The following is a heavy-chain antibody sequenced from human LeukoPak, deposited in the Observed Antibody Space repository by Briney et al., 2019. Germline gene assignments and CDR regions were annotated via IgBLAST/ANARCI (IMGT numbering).Heavy chain of an antibody. D-gene: IGHD6-6*01. CDR3: ARDRGIAALDYYGMDV. CDR2: IWYDGSNK. CDR1: GFTFSSYG. J-gene: IGHJ6*02. Sequence: GGSLRLSCAASGFTFSSYGMHWVRQAPGKGLEWVAVIWYDGSNKYYADSVKGRFTISRDNSKNTLYLQMNSLRAEDTAVYYCARDRGIAALDYYGMDVWGQGTTVTVSS. V-gene: IGHV3-33*01.